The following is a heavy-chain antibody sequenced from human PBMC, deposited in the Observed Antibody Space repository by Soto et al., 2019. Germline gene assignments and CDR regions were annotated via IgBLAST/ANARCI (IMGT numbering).Heavy chain of an antibody. CDR3: ARRSSGSYFDY. CDR2: ISGSGGST. Sequence: EVQLLESGGGLVQPGGSLRLSCAASGFTFSSYAMNWVRQAPGRGLEWVSVISGSGGSTYYADSVKGRFTISRDNSKNTLYLQMNSLRAEDTAVYYCARRSSGSYFDYWGQGTLVTVSS. V-gene: IGHV3-23*01. D-gene: IGHD6-19*01. CDR1: GFTFSSYA. J-gene: IGHJ4*02.